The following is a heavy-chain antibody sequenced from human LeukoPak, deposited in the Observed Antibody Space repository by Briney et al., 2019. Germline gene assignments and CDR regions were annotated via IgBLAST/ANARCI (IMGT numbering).Heavy chain of an antibody. CDR1: GYTFTSYG. J-gene: IGHJ3*02. CDR2: ISAYNGNT. D-gene: IGHD3-22*01. CDR3: ARVGLSLGSSGYYSRRGGAFDI. Sequence: ASVKVSCKASGYTFTSYGISWVRQAPGQGLEWMGWISAYNGNTNYAQKLQGRVTMTTDTSTSTAYMELRSLRSDDTAVYYCARVGLSLGSSGYYSRRGGAFDIWGQGTMVTVSS. V-gene: IGHV1-18*01.